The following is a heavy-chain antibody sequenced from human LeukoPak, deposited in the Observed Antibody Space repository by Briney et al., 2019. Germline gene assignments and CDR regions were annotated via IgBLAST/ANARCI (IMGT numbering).Heavy chain of an antibody. D-gene: IGHD3-3*01. CDR3: ARGSRSDFGYYYYMDV. Sequence: TSETLSLTCTVSGCSISSGGYYWSWIRQHPGKGLEWIGYIYYSGSTYYNPSLKSRVTISVDTSKNDFSLKLSSVTAADTAVYYCARGSRSDFGYYYYMDVWGKGTTVTVSS. J-gene: IGHJ6*03. CDR1: GCSISSGGYY. CDR2: IYYSGST. V-gene: IGHV4-31*03.